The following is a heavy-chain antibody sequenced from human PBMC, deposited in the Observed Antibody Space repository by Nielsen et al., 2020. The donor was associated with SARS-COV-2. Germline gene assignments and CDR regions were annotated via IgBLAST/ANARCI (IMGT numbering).Heavy chain of an antibody. CDR3: ARDHPSIIN. V-gene: IGHV4-34*01. CDR2: INHRGRT. Sequence: GSLRLSCAVYGGSFSGYFWNWIRQPPGKGLEWIGEINHRGRTNYNPSLKSRVTISVDTSKNQFSLRLTSVTAADTAVYYCARDHPSIINWGQGTLVTVSS. D-gene: IGHD1-14*01. J-gene: IGHJ4*02. CDR1: GGSFSGYF.